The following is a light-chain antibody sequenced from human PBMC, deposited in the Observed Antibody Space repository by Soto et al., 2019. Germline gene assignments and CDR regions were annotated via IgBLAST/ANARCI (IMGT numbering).Light chain of an antibody. CDR2: AAS. CDR3: QQFDSNPLT. CDR1: QSISNY. Sequence: DIQMTQSPSSLSASVGDRVIITCRTSQSISNYLNWYQHKPGKAPKVLISAASNLQSGVPSRFSGSGSGTVFTLTISSLQPEDFATYYCQQFDSNPLTFGGGTKVDIK. V-gene: IGKV1-39*01. J-gene: IGKJ4*01.